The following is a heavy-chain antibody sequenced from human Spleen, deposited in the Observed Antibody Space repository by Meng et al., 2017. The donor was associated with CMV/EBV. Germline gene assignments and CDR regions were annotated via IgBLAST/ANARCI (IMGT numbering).Heavy chain of an antibody. V-gene: IGHV4-34*01. Sequence: ESLKISCAASGFTFNIAWMSWVRQAPGKGLEWIGEINHSGSTNYNPSLKSRVTISVDTSKNQFSLKLSSVTAADTAVYYCARSPPYFIGMVYAIGPFDYWGQGTLVTVSS. CDR2: INHSGST. CDR1: GFTFNIAW. J-gene: IGHJ4*02. D-gene: IGHD2-8*01. CDR3: ARSPPYFIGMVYAIGPFDY.